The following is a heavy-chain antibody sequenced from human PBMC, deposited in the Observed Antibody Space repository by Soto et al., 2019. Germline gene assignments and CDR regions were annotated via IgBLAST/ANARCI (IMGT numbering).Heavy chain of an antibody. V-gene: IGHV3-30-3*01. CDR1: GFTFSSYA. Sequence: GGSLRLSCAASGFTFSSYAMHWVRQAPGKGLEWVAVISYDGSNKYYADSVKGRFTISRDNSKNTLYLQMNSLRAEDTAVYYCARGGTIFGVENYYYYGMDVWGQGTTVTVSS. CDR2: ISYDGSNK. D-gene: IGHD3-3*01. CDR3: ARGGTIFGVENYYYYGMDV. J-gene: IGHJ6*02.